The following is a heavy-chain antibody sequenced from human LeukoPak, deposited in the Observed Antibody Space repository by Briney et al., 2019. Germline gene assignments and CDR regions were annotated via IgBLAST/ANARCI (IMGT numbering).Heavy chain of an antibody. Sequence: SETLSLTCSVPGGSISSYYWSWIRQPPGKGLEWIGYIYYSGSTNYNPSLKSRVTISVDTSKNQFSLKLSSVTAADTAVYYCARNSRYCRGGSCYPNWFDPWGQGTLVTVSS. D-gene: IGHD2-15*01. CDR1: GGSISSYY. CDR3: ARNSRYCRGGSCYPNWFDP. J-gene: IGHJ5*02. V-gene: IGHV4-59*08. CDR2: IYYSGST.